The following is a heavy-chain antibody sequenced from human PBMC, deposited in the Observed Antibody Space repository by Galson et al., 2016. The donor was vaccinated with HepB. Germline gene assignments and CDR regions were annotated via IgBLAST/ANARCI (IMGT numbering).Heavy chain of an antibody. CDR3: AHTTFGDFFPPSFDY. Sequence: PALVTPTQTLTLTCTFSEFSLSTRGVGVGWIRQPPGKALEWLALIYWDDDKRYRPSLKSRLTITKDTSKNQVVLTMTNMDPVDTGTYYCAHTTFGDFFPPSFDYWGQGTLVTVSS. J-gene: IGHJ4*02. D-gene: IGHD3-10*01. CDR1: EFSLSTRGVG. V-gene: IGHV2-5*02. CDR2: IYWDDDK.